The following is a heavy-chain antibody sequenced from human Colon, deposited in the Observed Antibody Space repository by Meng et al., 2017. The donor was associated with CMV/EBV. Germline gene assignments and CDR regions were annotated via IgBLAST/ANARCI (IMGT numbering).Heavy chain of an antibody. CDR3: ASEDGILTGYSLDY. V-gene: IGHV1-18*01. D-gene: IGHD3-9*01. CDR1: GYPFLNHG. CDR2: ISAYNGHR. J-gene: IGHJ4*02. Sequence: QFQVVQSGAECTMPGASLKVSCKTSGYPFLNHGITWVRQAPGQRLAWLVWISAYNGHRKYAEKLQGRLTMTTDASTNTAYMELGSLTSDDTAIYYCASEDGILTGYSLDYWGQGTLVTVSS.